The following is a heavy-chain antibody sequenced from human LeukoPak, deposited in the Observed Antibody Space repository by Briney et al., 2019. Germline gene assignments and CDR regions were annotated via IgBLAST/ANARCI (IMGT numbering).Heavy chain of an antibody. J-gene: IGHJ6*02. Sequence: SETLSLTCAVSGGSFSGYYWYWIRRSPGKGLEWIGEINHGESTNYNPSLKSRATLSVDTSKNQFSLKLTSVTAADTAVYYCARGRTYYYDTSGYYPSIYYGMDVWGQGTTVIVSS. CDR3: ARGRTYYYDTSGYYPSIYYGMDV. CDR2: INHGEST. D-gene: IGHD3-22*01. V-gene: IGHV4-34*01. CDR1: GGSFSGYY.